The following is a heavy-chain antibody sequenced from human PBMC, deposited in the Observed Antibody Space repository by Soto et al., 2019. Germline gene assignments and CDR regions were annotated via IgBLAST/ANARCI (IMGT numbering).Heavy chain of an antibody. V-gene: IGHV4-30-2*01. D-gene: IGHD4-17*01. J-gene: IGHJ3*02. CDR2: IYHSGST. CDR1: GGSISSGGYS. CDR3: GRGDYANAFDI. Sequence: QLQLQESGSGLVTPSQTLSLTCAVSGGSISSGGYSWHWIRQPPGKGLEWIGNIYHSGSTYYNASLKSRVTISVDRSKNQFSLKLSSVTAADTAVYYCGRGDYANAFDIWGQGTMVTVSS.